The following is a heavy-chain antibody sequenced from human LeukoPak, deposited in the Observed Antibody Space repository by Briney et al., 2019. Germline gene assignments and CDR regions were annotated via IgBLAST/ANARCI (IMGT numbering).Heavy chain of an antibody. CDR1: GFTVSSNY. CDR3: AKDSITIVDNFDY. J-gene: IGHJ4*02. D-gene: IGHD3-3*01. V-gene: IGHV3-53*01. CDR2: IYSGGST. Sequence: GGSLRLSCAASGFTVSSNYMSWVRQAPGEGLEWVSVIYSGGSTYYADSVKGRFTISRDNSKNTLYLQMNSLRAEDTAVYYCAKDSITIVDNFDYWGQGTLVTVSS.